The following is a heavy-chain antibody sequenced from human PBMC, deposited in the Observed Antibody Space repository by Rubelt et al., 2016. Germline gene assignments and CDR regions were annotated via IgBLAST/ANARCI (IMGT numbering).Heavy chain of an antibody. V-gene: IGHV4-59*01. Sequence: QVQLQESGPGLVKPSETLSLTCTVSGDSITSFYWSWIRQPPGKGLEWIGYVHHSGSSNTNPSFRGRVFMSVDTSKNQFYLTLRSVTAADTARYYCAKTCLLVPPAAPLLWYGMDVWGQGTTVTVSS. CDR1: GDSITSFY. J-gene: IGHJ6*02. CDR2: VHHSGSS. CDR3: AKTCLLVPPAAPLLWYGMDV. D-gene: IGHD5/OR15-5a*01.